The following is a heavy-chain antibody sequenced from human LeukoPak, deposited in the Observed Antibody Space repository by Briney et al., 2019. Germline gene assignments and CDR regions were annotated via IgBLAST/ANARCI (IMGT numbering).Heavy chain of an antibody. Sequence: SETLSLTCIVSGGSISNSSYYWGWIRQPPGKGLEWIGSIYYSGSAYYNPSLKSRVTISVDTSKNQFSLKLTSVTAADTAVYYCAKHWVVTPNYWGQGTLVTVSS. D-gene: IGHD4-23*01. CDR3: AKHWVVTPNY. V-gene: IGHV4-39*01. CDR1: GGSISNSSYY. CDR2: IYYSGSA. J-gene: IGHJ4*02.